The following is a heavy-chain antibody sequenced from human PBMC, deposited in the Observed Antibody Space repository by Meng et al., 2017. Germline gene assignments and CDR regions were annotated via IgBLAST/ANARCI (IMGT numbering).Heavy chain of an antibody. CDR2: IIPIFGTA. Sequence: SVKVSCKASGGTLSSYAISWVRQAPGQGLEWMGGIIPIFGTANYAQKFQGRVTITADESTSTAYMELSSLRSEDTAVYYCARDPATVTKDYYYYYGMDVWGQGTTVTVSS. D-gene: IGHD4-17*01. CDR3: ARDPATVTKDYYYYYGMDV. V-gene: IGHV1-69*13. J-gene: IGHJ6*02. CDR1: GGTLSSYA.